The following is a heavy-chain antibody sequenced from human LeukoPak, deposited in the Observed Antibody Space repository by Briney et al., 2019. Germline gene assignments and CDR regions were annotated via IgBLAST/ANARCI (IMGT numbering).Heavy chain of an antibody. CDR2: IIPIFGTA. V-gene: IGHV1-69*13. Sequence: SVKVSCKASGGTFSSYAISRVRQAPGQGLEWMGGIIPIFGTANYAQKFQGRVTITADESTSTAYMELSSLRSEDTAVYYCARDGYSSSSFTPFDYWGQGTLVTVSS. D-gene: IGHD6-6*01. CDR3: ARDGYSSSSFTPFDY. J-gene: IGHJ4*02. CDR1: GGTFSSYA.